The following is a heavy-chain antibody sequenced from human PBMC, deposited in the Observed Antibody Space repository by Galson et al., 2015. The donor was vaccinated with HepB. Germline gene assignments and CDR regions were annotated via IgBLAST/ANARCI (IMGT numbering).Heavy chain of an antibody. D-gene: IGHD3-22*01. CDR2: IYYTSKWKN. Sequence: CAISGDSVSSHNAAWNWIRQSPSRGLEWLGRIYYTSKWKNDYAESVKSRISIKADTSKNQFSLELNSVTPDDTAVYFCARDKYYHSSDHYFDYWGQGTLVTVSS. V-gene: IGHV6-1*01. CDR3: ARDKYYHSSDHYFDY. J-gene: IGHJ4*02. CDR1: GDSVSSHNAA.